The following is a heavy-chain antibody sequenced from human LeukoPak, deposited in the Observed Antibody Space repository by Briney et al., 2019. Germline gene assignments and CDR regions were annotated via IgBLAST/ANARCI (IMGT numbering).Heavy chain of an antibody. CDR2: INHSGST. CDR1: GGSFSGYY. V-gene: IGHV4-34*01. J-gene: IGHJ4*02. D-gene: IGHD3-10*01. Sequence: ASETLSLTCAVYGGSFSGYYWSWIRQPPGKGLEWIGEINHSGSTNYNPSLKSRVIISVDTSKNQFSLKLSSVTAADTAVYYCARGLSVYYYGSGSYYYWGQGTLVTVSS. CDR3: ARGLSVYYYGSGSYYY.